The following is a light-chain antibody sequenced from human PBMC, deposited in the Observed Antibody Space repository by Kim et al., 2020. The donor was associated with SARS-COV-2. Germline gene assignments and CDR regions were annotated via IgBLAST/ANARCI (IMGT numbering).Light chain of an antibody. CDR2: GAF. J-gene: IGKJ2*01. V-gene: IGKV3-15*01. CDR1: QSVSSN. CDR3: QQYKNWPYT. Sequence: EIEMTQPPATLSVSPGERATLSCRASQSVSSNLAWYQQKPGQAPRLLIYGAFTRATGIPARFSGSGSGTEFTLTINSLQSEDFAVYYCQQYKNWPYTFGQGTKLEI.